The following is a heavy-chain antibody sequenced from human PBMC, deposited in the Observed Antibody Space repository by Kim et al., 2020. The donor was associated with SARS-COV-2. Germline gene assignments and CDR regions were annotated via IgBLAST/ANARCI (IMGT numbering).Heavy chain of an antibody. CDR2: IYYSGST. J-gene: IGHJ4*02. V-gene: IGHV4-39*01. CDR1: GGSISSSSYY. Sequence: SETLSLTCTVSGGSISSSSYYWGWIRQPPGKGLEWIGSIYYSGSTYYNPSLKSRVTISVDTSKNQFSLKLSSVTAADTAVYYCARQDRFLEWFRGPPLNYFDDWGQGTLVTVSS. CDR3: ARQDRFLEWFRGPPLNYFDD. D-gene: IGHD3-3*01.